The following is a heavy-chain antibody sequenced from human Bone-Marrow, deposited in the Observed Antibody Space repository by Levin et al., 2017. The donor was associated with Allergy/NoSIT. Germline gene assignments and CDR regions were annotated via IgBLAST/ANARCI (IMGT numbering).Heavy chain of an antibody. D-gene: IGHD5-12*01. CDR1: GFPFSAHA. CDR2: ITGSGDVT. J-gene: IGHJ4*02. CDR3: AKDRDIVATAQGH. V-gene: IGHV3-23*01. Sequence: ETLSLTCAASGFPFSAHAMTWVRQAPGQGLEWVSGITGSGDVTYYADSVRGRFTISRDNSKKILYLQMNRLRVEDTALYYCAKDRDIVATAQGHWGQGTLVTVSS.